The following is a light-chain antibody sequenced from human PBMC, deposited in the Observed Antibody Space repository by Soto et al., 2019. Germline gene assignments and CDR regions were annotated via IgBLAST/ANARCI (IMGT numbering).Light chain of an antibody. CDR2: EVT. CDR1: SSDVGGYTY. Sequence: ALTRPASVSGSPGQSITISCTGTSSDVGGYTYVSWYQQHPGKAPKLLISEVTNRPSGVSNRFSDSKSGNTASLTISGLQGEDEADYYCSSYTSSSTQVFGTGTKVTVL. CDR3: SSYTSSSTQV. J-gene: IGLJ1*01. V-gene: IGLV2-14*01.